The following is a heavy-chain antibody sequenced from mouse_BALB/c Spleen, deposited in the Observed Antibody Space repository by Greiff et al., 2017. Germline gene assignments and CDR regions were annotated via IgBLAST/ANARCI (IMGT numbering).Heavy chain of an antibody. CDR3: AREDGNYRYYAMDY. CDR2: ISYDGSN. J-gene: IGHJ4*01. D-gene: IGHD2-1*01. CDR1: GYSITSGYY. Sequence: ESGPGLVKPSQSLSLTCSVTGYSITSGYYWNWIRQFPGNKLEWMGYISYDGSNNYNPSLKNRISITRDTSKNQFFLKLNSVTTEDTATYYCAREDGNYRYYAMDYWGQGTSVTVSS. V-gene: IGHV3-6*02.